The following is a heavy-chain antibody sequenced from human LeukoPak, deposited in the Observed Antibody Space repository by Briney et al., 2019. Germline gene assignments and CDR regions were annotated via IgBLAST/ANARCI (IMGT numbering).Heavy chain of an antibody. V-gene: IGHV3-30*18. CDR2: ISYDGNNK. D-gene: IGHD2-15*01. CDR1: GFTFSNYG. Sequence: GGSLRLSCAASGFTFSNYGIHWVRQAPGKGLEWVAVISYDGNNKYYADSVKGRFTISRDNSKNTLFLQMNSLRAEDTAVYYCAKGVDYCSGGSCPADYWGPGALVTVSS. CDR3: AKGVDYCSGGSCPADY. J-gene: IGHJ4*02.